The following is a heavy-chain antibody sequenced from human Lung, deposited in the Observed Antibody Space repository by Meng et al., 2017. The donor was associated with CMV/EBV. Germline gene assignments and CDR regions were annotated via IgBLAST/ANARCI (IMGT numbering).Heavy chain of an antibody. CDR1: GYTFNLYY. CDR2: INPNTGGT. Sequence: SVKVTRKADGYTFNLYYIHWVRQAPGHVLEGMGWINPNTGGTNSAQIFQGRVTMTGDTSTSTPYLELSRLTSDDTALYYCARERGLGFRGLDDALDIWGQGTMVTVSS. V-gene: IGHV1-2*02. J-gene: IGHJ3*02. D-gene: IGHD3/OR15-3a*01. CDR3: ARERGLGFRGLDDALDI.